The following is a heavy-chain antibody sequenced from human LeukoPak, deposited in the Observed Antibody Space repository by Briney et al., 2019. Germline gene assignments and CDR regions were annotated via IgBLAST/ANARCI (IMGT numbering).Heavy chain of an antibody. V-gene: IGHV4-59*01. CDR3: ARADSYYDFWSGLKYYFDY. D-gene: IGHD3-3*01. Sequence: SETLSLTCTVSGGSISSYYWSWIRQPPGKGLEWIGYIYYSGSTNYNPSLKSRVTISVDTSKNQFSLKLSSVTAADTAVYYCARADSYYDFWSGLKYYFDYWGQGTLVTVSS. CDR1: GGSISSYY. J-gene: IGHJ4*02. CDR2: IYYSGST.